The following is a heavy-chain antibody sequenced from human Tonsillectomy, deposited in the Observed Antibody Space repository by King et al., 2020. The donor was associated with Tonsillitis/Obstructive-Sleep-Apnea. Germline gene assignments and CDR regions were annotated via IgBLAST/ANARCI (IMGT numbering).Heavy chain of an antibody. CDR3: ARDMVLEAGGDAFDI. J-gene: IGHJ3*02. D-gene: IGHD3-3*02. Sequence: QLQESGPGLVKPSETLSLTCTVSGGSISSYYWSWIRQPPGKGLEWIGYIYHSGTTNYNPSLKSRVTISVDTSKNQFSLKLSSVLAADTAVYFCARDMVLEAGGDAFDIWGQGTMVTVSS. CDR2: IYHSGTT. CDR1: GGSISSYY. V-gene: IGHV4-59*01.